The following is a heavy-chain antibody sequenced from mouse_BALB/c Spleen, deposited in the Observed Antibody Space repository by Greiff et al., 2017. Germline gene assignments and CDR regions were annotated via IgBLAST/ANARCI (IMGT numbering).Heavy chain of an antibody. CDR3: ARYGYDGYYFDY. V-gene: IGHV2-9*02. CDR2: IWAGGST. CDR1: GFSLTSYG. J-gene: IGHJ2*01. Sequence: VQLQESGPGLVAPSQSLSITCTVSGFSLTSYGVHWVRQPPGKGLEWLGVIWAGGSTNYNSALMSRLSISKDNSKSQVFLKMNSLQTDDTAMYYCARYGYDGYYFDYWGQGTTLTVSS. D-gene: IGHD2-2*01.